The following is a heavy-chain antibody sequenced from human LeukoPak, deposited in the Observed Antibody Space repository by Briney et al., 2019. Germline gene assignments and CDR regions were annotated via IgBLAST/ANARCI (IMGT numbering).Heavy chain of an antibody. D-gene: IGHD3-22*01. CDR2: IYHSGST. V-gene: IGHV4-38-2*02. Sequence: PSETLSLTCAVSGYSISSGYYWGWIRQPPGKGLEWIGSIYHSGSTYYNPSLKSRVTISVDTSKNQFSLKLSSVTAADTAVYYCAREEMDYDSSSSFYYFDYWGQGTLVTVSS. CDR3: AREEMDYDSSSSFYYFDY. J-gene: IGHJ4*02. CDR1: GYSISSGYY.